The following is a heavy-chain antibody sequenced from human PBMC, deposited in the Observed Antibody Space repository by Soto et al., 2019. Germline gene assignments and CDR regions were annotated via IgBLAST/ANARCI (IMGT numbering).Heavy chain of an antibody. CDR3: ARGDSTGSPTGWFDP. V-gene: IGHV1-18*04. CDR1: GYTFTRYS. D-gene: IGHD6-19*01. CDR2: ISNYNGDT. Sequence: QVQLVQSGAEVKKPGASVQVSCKASGYTFTRYSINWVRQAPGQGLEWVGWISNYNGDTKYAQKFQGRVTLTTDTATTTTYMDVRSLTSDDTAVYFCARGDSTGSPTGWFDPWGQGTLVTVSS. J-gene: IGHJ5*02.